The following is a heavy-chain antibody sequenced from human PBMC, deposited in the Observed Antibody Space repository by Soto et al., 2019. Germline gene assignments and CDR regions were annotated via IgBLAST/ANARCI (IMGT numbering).Heavy chain of an antibody. V-gene: IGHV1-18*01. CDR2: ISTYNGHT. CDR1: GYTFNSYG. D-gene: IGHD2-15*01. CDR3: ARVVVGYFDS. Sequence: QVPLVQSGVEVKKPGASVKVSCKASGYTFNSYGISWVRQAPGQGLEWMGWISTYNGHTNSVQNLQGRLTLTTDTSTSTAHMELRSLRSDDTAVYYCARVVVGYFDSWGQGTLVTVSS. J-gene: IGHJ4*02.